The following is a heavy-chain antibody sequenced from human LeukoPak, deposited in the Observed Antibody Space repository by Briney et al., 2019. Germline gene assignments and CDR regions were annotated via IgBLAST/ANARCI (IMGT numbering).Heavy chain of an antibody. D-gene: IGHD3-9*01. CDR1: DGSISSYY. CDR3: ARVSPAYDILTGYYYYFDY. CDR2: VYYTGSI. J-gene: IGHJ4*02. Sequence: SETLCLTCTVSDGSISSYYWSWVRQPPGKGLEWVGYVYYTGSINYNPFLKSRVTISVDTSKKQFSLKLSSVTAADTAVYYCARVSPAYDILTGYYYYFDYWGQGTLVTVSS. V-gene: IGHV4-59*01.